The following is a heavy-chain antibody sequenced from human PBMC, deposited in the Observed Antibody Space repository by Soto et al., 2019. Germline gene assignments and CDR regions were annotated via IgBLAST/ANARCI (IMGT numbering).Heavy chain of an antibody. V-gene: IGHV3-21*01. Sequence: EVQLVESGGGLVKPGGSLRLSCAASGFTFSSYDMNWVRRAPGKGLEWVSSITYTSRCIYVADSVKGRVSISRDIAKNSVYLHMNSLRAGDTAVYYCARAIAVAVPYYYGMDLWGQGTTVTVAS. D-gene: IGHD6-19*01. J-gene: IGHJ6*02. CDR3: ARAIAVAVPYYYGMDL. CDR1: GFTFSSYD. CDR2: ITYTSRCI.